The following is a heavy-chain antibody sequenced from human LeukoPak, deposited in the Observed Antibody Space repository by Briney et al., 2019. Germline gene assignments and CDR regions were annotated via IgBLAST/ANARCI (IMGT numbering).Heavy chain of an antibody. Sequence: GASVKVSCKASGGTFSSYAISWVRQAPGQGLEWMGGIIPIFGTANYAQKFQGRVTITADESTSTAYMELSSLRSEDTAVYYCARGSGTVNLNYYGSGSYYPGFDPRGQGTLVTVSS. CDR1: GGTFSSYA. J-gene: IGHJ5*02. CDR3: ARGSGTVNLNYYGSGSYYPGFDP. CDR2: IIPIFGTA. V-gene: IGHV1-69*13. D-gene: IGHD3-10*01.